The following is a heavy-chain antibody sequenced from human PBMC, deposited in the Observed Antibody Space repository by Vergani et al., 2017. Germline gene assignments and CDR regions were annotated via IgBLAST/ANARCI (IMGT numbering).Heavy chain of an antibody. D-gene: IGHD6-13*01. CDR1: GGSFSGYY. J-gene: IGHJ3*02. CDR2: INHSGST. Sequence: QVQLQQWGAGLLKPSETLSLTCAVYGGSFSGYYWSWIRQPPGKGLEWIGEINHSGSTNYNPSLKSRVTISVDTSKNQFSLKLSSVTAADTAVYYCAREGLRAAAGTAAFDIWGQGTMVTVSS. V-gene: IGHV4-34*01. CDR3: AREGLRAAAGTAAFDI.